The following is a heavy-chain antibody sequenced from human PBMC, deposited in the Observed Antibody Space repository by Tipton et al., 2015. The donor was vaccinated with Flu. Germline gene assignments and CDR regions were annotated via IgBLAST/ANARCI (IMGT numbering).Heavy chain of an antibody. V-gene: IGHV4-39*01. D-gene: IGHD4-11*01. J-gene: IGHJ5*02. CDR2: IYYDGST. Sequence: TLSLTCTVSGGSISSSTDYWAWIRQPPEKGLGWIGTIYYDGSTYYNPSLRSRVTISLDRSKNQFSLKLTSVTAADTAVYYCARRDFSNYVSEPKNWSDPWGQGTLVTVSS. CDR1: GGSISSSTDY. CDR3: ARRDFSNYVSEPKNWSDP.